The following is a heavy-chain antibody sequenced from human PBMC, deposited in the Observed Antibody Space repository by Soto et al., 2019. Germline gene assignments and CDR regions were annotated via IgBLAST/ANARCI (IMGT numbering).Heavy chain of an antibody. CDR1: GYTLTELS. Sequence: VKVSCKVSGYTLTELSMHWVRQAPGKGLEWMGGFDPEDGKTIYAQKFQGRVTMTEDTSTDTAYMELSSLRSEDTAVYYCATEPSITMVRGVNSAFDIWGQGTMVTVSS. CDR2: FDPEDGKT. J-gene: IGHJ3*02. CDR3: ATEPSITMVRGVNSAFDI. D-gene: IGHD3-10*01. V-gene: IGHV1-24*01.